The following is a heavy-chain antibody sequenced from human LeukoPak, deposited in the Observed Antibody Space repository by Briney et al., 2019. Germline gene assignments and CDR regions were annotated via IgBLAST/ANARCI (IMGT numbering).Heavy chain of an antibody. CDR3: AKGKHIVVVTAIDD. J-gene: IGHJ4*02. CDR1: GFTFDDYA. V-gene: IGHV3-9*01. Sequence: GRSLRLSCAASGFTFDDYAMHWVRQAPGKGLEWVSGISWNSGSIGYADSVKARFTISRDNDKNSLYLQMNSLRPEDTALYYCAKGKHIVVVTAIDDWGQGTLVTVSS. CDR2: ISWNSGSI. D-gene: IGHD2-21*02.